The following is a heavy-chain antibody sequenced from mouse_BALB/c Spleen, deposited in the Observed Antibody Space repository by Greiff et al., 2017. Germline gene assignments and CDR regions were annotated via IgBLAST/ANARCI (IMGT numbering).Heavy chain of an antibody. CDR3: ARLGEYGSLFDY. CDR1: GYTFTSYN. V-gene: IGHV1-12*01. CDR2: IYPGNGDT. J-gene: IGHJ2*01. D-gene: IGHD2-10*02. Sequence: QVQLQQPGAELVKPGASVKMSCKASGYTFTSYNMHWVKQTPGQGLEWIGAIYPGNGDTSYNQKFKGKATLTADKSSSTAYMQLSSLTSEDSAVYYCARLGEYGSLFDYWGQGTTLTVSS.